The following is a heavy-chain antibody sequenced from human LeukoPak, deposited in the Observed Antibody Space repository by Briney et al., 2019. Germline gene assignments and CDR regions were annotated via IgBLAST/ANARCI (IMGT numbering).Heavy chain of an antibody. CDR3: ARGLRWLDH. CDR2: ISYDGSNK. CDR1: GFTFSSYA. V-gene: IGHV3-30-3*01. J-gene: IGHJ4*02. Sequence: GGFLRLSCAASGFTFSSYAMHWVREAPGKGLEWGAVISYDGSNKYYADSVKGRFTISRDNSKNTLYLQMNSLRAEDTAVYYCARGLRWLDHWGQGTLVTVSS. D-gene: IGHD4-23*01.